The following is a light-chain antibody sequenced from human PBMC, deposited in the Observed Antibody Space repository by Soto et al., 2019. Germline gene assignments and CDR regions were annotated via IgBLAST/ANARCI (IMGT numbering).Light chain of an antibody. Sequence: EIVLTQSPGTLSLSPGERATLSCRASQSVSSIYLAWYQQKPGQAPRLLIYGASSRATGIPDRFSGSGSGTDFTLTISRLEPEDFAVYYCQHYGSSPGTFGQGTKVEIK. CDR1: QSVSSIY. CDR3: QHYGSSPGT. V-gene: IGKV3-20*01. CDR2: GAS. J-gene: IGKJ1*01.